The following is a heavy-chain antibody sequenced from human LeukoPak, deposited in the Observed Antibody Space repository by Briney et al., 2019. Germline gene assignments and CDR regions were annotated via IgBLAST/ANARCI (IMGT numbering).Heavy chain of an antibody. CDR1: GFTFSRYW. V-gene: IGHV3-7*01. Sequence: GGALRLSWAASGFTFSRYWVRWGRQAPGKGLEGVANIKQDGSEKYYVDAVKGRFTISRDNAKNSLYLQMNSLRAEDTAVYYCARLYSSSWYQGYWGQGTLVTVSS. CDR3: ARLYSSSWYQGY. D-gene: IGHD6-13*01. CDR2: IKQDGSEK. J-gene: IGHJ4*02.